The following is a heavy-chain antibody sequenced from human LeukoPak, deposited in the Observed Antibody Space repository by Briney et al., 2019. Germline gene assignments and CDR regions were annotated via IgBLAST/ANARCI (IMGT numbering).Heavy chain of an antibody. J-gene: IGHJ4*02. D-gene: IGHD1-20*01. V-gene: IGHV3-48*03. Sequence: QSGGSLRLSCAASGFTFSSYEMNWVRQAPGKGLEWVSYISSSGRTIYYADSVKGRFTISRDNAKNSLYLQMNSLRAEDTALYYCAMYNWNGGPFDYWGQGTLVTVSS. CDR1: GFTFSSYE. CDR2: ISSSGRTI. CDR3: AMYNWNGGPFDY.